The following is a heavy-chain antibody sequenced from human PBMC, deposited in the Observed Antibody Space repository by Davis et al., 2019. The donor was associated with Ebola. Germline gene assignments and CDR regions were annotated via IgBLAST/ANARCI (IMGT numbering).Heavy chain of an antibody. CDR2: ISYDGSNK. CDR3: ARDGIVDTIVDYYYYYGMDV. J-gene: IGHJ6*02. Sequence: GGSLRLSCAASGFTFSSYGMHWVRQAPGKGLEWVAVISYDGSNKYYADSVKGRFTISRDNSKNTLYLQMNSLRAEDTAVYYCARDGIVDTIVDYYYYYGMDVWGQGTTVTVSS. V-gene: IGHV3-30*03. CDR1: GFTFSSYG. D-gene: IGHD5-12*01.